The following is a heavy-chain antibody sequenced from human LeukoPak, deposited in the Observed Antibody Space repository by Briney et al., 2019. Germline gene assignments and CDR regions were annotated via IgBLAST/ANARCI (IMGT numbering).Heavy chain of an antibody. CDR1: GGSISSSSYY. V-gene: IGHV4-39*02. J-gene: IGHJ4*02. CDR3: AREDYGGTSY. CDR2: IYYSGST. D-gene: IGHD4-23*01. Sequence: SETLSLTCTVSGGSISSSSYYWGWLRQPPGKGLEWVASIYYSGSTYYNPSLKSRVTISVDTSKNQFSLKLSSVTAADTAVYYCAREDYGGTSYWGQGTLVTVSS.